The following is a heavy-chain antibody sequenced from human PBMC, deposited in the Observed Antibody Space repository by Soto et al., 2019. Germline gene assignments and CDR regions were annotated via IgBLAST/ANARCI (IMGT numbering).Heavy chain of an antibody. CDR1: GESFSSYY. J-gene: IGHJ5*02. CDR2: INHDRGT. V-gene: IGHV4-34*01. D-gene: IGHD3-3*01. CDR3: ARGTWSVRFQP. Sequence: SETLSLTCAVYGESFSSYYYWTWIRQPPGKGLEWIAEINHDRGTNYNPSLKSRVTISEDTSKNQFSLNLKSVTAADTAVDYCARGTWSVRFQPWGQGSLVTAPQ.